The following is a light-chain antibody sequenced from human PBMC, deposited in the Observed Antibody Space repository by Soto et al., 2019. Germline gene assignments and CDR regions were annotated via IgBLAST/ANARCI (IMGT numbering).Light chain of an antibody. V-gene: IGKV3-11*01. Sequence: EIVLTQSPATLSLSPGERVTLSCRASQSIGRYLAWYQHIPGQAPRLLIYDASNRATGIPARFSGSGSGTDFTLTISSLEPEDFADSYCQQRAKWLTFGGGTKVEIK. CDR1: QSIGRY. CDR3: QQRAKWLT. CDR2: DAS. J-gene: IGKJ4*01.